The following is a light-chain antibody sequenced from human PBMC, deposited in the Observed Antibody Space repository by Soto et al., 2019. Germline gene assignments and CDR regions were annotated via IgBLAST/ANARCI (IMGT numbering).Light chain of an antibody. CDR1: QGVGIT. CDR2: NAF. CDR3: QRYNDWPLT. V-gene: IGKV3-15*01. J-gene: IGKJ4*01. Sequence: DIVMTQSPSTLSVSPGEGVTLTCRASQGVGITLAWYQQKPGKTPRLLIYNAFTRATGVPARFSGSGSGTEFTLTINSLQSEDSAVYYCQRYNDWPLTFGGGTKVEVK.